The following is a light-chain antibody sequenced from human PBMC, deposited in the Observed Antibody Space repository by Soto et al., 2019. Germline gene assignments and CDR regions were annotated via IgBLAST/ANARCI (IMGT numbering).Light chain of an antibody. J-gene: IGKJ5*01. CDR2: DAS. CDR1: QGIRNY. V-gene: IGKV1-33*01. Sequence: DIQMTQSPSSLSASVGDRVTITCQASQGIRNYLNWYQQKPGKAPKLLIYDASNLETGVASRFSGSGFGTDFTLTISRLQPEDIATYYCQQYDKCPTFGQGTRLEIK. CDR3: QQYDKCPT.